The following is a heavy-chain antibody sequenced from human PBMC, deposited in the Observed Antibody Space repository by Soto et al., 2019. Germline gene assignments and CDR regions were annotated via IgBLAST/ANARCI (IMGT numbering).Heavy chain of an antibody. CDR3: SRDWYSNDCYNWCDA. V-gene: IGHV3-30*03. D-gene: IGHD5-18*01. CDR1: GFTINTYG. J-gene: IGHJ5*02. CDR2: LSHNGRST. Sequence: QVQLVESGGGVVQPGRSLRLSCAVSGFTINTYGMHWIRQAPGKGLEWVAMLSHNGRSTFYGDSVRCLFTLSRDESKNTVYVESTTLRHEGRAMYYCSRDWYSNDCYNWCDAWGQGTLVTVSS.